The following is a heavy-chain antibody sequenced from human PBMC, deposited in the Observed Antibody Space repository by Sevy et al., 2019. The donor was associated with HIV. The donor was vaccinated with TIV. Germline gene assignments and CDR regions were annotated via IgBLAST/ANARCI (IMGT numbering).Heavy chain of an antibody. V-gene: IGHV3-23*01. J-gene: IGHJ4*02. Sequence: GGFLRLSCAASGFTFSKYSMSWVRQPPGKGLEWVSTLSFGCGEINYADSVKGRFTISSDNSKSSVYLQMNNLRPEDTAVYYCAREGCTKPHDYWGQGTLVTVSS. CDR3: AREGCTKPHDY. CDR1: GFTFSKYS. D-gene: IGHD2-8*01. CDR2: LSFGCGEI.